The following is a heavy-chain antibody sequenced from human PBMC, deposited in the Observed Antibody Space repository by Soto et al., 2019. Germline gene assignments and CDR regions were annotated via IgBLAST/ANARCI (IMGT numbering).Heavy chain of an antibody. V-gene: IGHV3-74*01. CDR3: ARGGAYGDYRSDY. Sequence: AVGSLRLSCAASGFTFSIYWMHWVRQVPGKGLVWVSRINADGNYTSNADFVKGRFTVSRDNAKNTVYLQMDSLRAEDTAVYFCARGGAYGDYRSDYWGQGTLVTVSS. CDR1: GFTFSIYW. CDR2: INADGNYT. D-gene: IGHD4-17*01. J-gene: IGHJ4*02.